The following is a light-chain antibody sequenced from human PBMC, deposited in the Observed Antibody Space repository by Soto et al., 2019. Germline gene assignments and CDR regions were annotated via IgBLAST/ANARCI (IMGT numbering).Light chain of an antibody. V-gene: IGKV1-5*01. CDR2: DAS. CDR1: QSISSW. CDR3: QQYNSYRT. J-gene: IGKJ1*01. Sequence: DIQMTQSPSTLSASVGDRVTITCRASQSISSWLAWYQLKPGKAPKLLIYDASGLESGVPSRFSGSGSGTEFTLTISSLQPDDFATYSCQQYNSYRTFGQGTKVEIK.